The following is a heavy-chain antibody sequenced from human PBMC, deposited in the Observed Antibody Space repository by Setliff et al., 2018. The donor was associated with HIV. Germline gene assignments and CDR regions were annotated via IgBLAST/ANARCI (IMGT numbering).Heavy chain of an antibody. D-gene: IGHD3-16*01. J-gene: IGHJ4*02. V-gene: IGHV4-39*01. CDR3: ARQGFVPLGVHQFDS. CDR1: GGSISRRDYC. CDR2: MYYTESP. Sequence: SETLSLTCTVSGGSISRRDYCWGWIRQPPGKGLEWIGSMYYTESPYYNPSFINRVTISIDTSKNQFSLSLRSVTAADSAVYYCARQGFVPLGVHQFDSWGQGTLVTVSS.